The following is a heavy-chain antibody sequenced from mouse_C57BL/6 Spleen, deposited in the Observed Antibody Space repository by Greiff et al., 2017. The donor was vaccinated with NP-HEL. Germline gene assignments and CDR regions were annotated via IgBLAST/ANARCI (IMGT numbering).Heavy chain of an antibody. V-gene: IGHV1-26*01. Sequence: VQLQQSGPELVKPGASVKISCKASGYTFTDYYMNWVKQSHGKSLEWIGDINPNNGGTSYNQKFKGKATLTVDKSSSTAYMELRSLTSEDSAVYYCASGYDVSYYYAMDYWGQGTSVTVSS. CDR3: ASGYDVSYYYAMDY. J-gene: IGHJ4*01. CDR2: INPNNGGT. D-gene: IGHD2-14*01. CDR1: GYTFTDYY.